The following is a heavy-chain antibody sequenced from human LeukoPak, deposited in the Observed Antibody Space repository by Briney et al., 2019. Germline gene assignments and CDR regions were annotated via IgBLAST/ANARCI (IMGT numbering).Heavy chain of an antibody. CDR1: GFTFSSYG. V-gene: IGHV3-30*03. CDR2: ISYDGSNK. J-gene: IGHJ4*02. CDR3: ARDYSGIAAAGTHLDY. D-gene: IGHD6-13*01. Sequence: PGRSLRLSCAASGFTFSSYGMHWVRQAPGKGLEWVAVISYDGSNKYYADSVKGRFTISRDNSKNTLYLQMNSLRAEDTAVYYCARDYSGIAAAGTHLDYWGQGTLVTVSS.